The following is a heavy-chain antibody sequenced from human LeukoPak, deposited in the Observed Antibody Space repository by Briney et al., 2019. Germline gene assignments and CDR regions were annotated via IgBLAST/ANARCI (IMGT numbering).Heavy chain of an antibody. D-gene: IGHD3-10*01. V-gene: IGHV3-30*02. Sequence: GGSLRLSCAASGFTFSSYEMNWVRQAPGKGLEWVAFIRYDGSNKYYADSVKGRFTISRDNSKNTLYLQMNSLRAEDTAVYYCAKDPPGGIRFGYFDYWGQGTLVTVSS. CDR3: AKDPPGGIRFGYFDY. CDR1: GFTFSSYE. J-gene: IGHJ4*02. CDR2: IRYDGSNK.